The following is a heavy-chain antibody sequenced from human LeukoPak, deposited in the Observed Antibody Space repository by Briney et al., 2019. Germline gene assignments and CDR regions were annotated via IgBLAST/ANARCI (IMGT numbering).Heavy chain of an antibody. D-gene: IGHD2-2*01. J-gene: IGHJ5*02. CDR2: ISSSSSTI. CDR3: ARDGGYCSSTSCSNWFDP. Sequence: GRSLRLSCAASGFTFSSYSMNWVRQAPGKGLEWVSYISSSSSTIYYADSVKGRFTISRDNAKNSLYLQMNSLRAEDTAVYYCARDGGYCSSTSCSNWFDPWGQGTLVTVSS. CDR1: GFTFSSYS. V-gene: IGHV3-48*01.